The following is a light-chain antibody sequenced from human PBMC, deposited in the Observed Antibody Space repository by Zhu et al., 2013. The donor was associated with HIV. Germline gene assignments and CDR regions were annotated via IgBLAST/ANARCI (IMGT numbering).Light chain of an antibody. V-gene: IGKV3-15*01. CDR3: QHYGSSSWT. Sequence: DIVMTQSPGTLSVSPGERATLSCRASQSVSSNLAWYQHKRGQAPRLLIYDASTRATGVPARFSGSGSGTEFTLTISRLEPEDFAVYYCQHYGSSSWTFGQGTKVEIK. CDR2: DAS. J-gene: IGKJ1*01. CDR1: QSVSSN.